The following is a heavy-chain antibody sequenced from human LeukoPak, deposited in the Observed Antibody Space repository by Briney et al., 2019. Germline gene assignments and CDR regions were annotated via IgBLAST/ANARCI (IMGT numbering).Heavy chain of an antibody. Sequence: SQTLSLTCTVSGGSISSGGYYWSWIRQHPGKGLEWIGYIYYSGSTYYNPSLKSRVTMSVDTSKNQFSLKLSSVTAADTAVYYCASRIDYSYGIDYWGQGTLVTVSS. D-gene: IGHD5-18*01. CDR1: GGSISSGGYY. CDR3: ASRIDYSYGIDY. J-gene: IGHJ4*02. V-gene: IGHV4-31*03. CDR2: IYYSGST.